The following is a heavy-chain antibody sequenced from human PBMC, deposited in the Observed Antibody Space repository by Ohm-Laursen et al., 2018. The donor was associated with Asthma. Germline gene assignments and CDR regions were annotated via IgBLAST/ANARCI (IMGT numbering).Heavy chain of an antibody. CDR3: AKDVAGRPNSGYYPVFDY. CDR1: GYTFSRYS. J-gene: IGHJ4*02. V-gene: IGHV3-21*04. CDR2: ISTASSFI. D-gene: IGHD3-22*01. Sequence: SLRLSCTASGYTFSRYSIHWVRQIPGKGLEWVASISTASSFIYYADSVRGRFTTSRDNARNSVYLQMNSLRAEDTAVYYCAKDVAGRPNSGYYPVFDYWGQGTLVTVSS.